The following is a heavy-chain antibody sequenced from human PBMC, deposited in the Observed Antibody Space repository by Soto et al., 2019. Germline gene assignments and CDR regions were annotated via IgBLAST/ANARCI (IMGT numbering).Heavy chain of an antibody. J-gene: IGHJ6*02. V-gene: IGHV4-34*01. Sequence: QVQLQQWGAGLLKPSETLSLTCAVYGGSFSGYYWSWIRQPPGKGLEWIGEINHSGSTNYNPSLKSRVTLSVDTSKNQFSLKLSSVTAADTAVYYCASGPSSYYYFGMDVWGQGTTVTVSS. CDR2: INHSGST. CDR3: ASGPSSYYYFGMDV. CDR1: GGSFSGYY.